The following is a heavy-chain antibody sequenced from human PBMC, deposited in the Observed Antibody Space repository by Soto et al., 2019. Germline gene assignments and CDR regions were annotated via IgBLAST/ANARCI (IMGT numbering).Heavy chain of an antibody. V-gene: IGHV3-33*01. Sequence: QMQLVESGGGVVQPGRTLRLSCAASGFTFSSYGMHWVRQAPGKGLEWVAVIWYDGSNKYYADSVKGRFTISRDNSKNTLYLQMNSLRAEDTAVYYCARGSSSWPDYWGQGTLVTVSS. CDR2: IWYDGSNK. CDR1: GFTFSSYG. D-gene: IGHD6-13*01. CDR3: ARGSSSWPDY. J-gene: IGHJ4*02.